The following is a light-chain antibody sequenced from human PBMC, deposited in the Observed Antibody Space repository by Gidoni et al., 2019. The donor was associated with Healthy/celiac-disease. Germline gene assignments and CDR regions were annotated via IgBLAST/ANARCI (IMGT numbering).Light chain of an antibody. CDR2: GAS. Sequence: ELVMTQPPATLSVSPGGRATLPCRASQSVSSNLAWYQQKPGQAPRRLIYGASTRATGIPARFSGSGSGTKFTRIISSMQSEDFASYYCQQYSKWAPWTFXQXTKVEIK. V-gene: IGKV3-15*01. J-gene: IGKJ1*01. CDR3: QQYSKWAPWT. CDR1: QSVSSN.